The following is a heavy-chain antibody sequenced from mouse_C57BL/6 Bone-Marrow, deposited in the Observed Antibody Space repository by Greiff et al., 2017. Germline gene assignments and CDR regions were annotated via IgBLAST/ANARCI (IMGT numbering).Heavy chain of an antibody. CDR3: ARSKLLYYYAMDY. Sequence: LVESGPELVKPGASVKISCKASGYAFSSSWMNWVKQRPGKGLEWIGRIYPGDGDTNYNGKFKGKATLTADKSSSTAYMQLSSLTSEDSAVYFCARSKLLYYYAMDYWGQGTSVTVSS. CDR2: IYPGDGDT. CDR1: GYAFSSSW. J-gene: IGHJ4*01. V-gene: IGHV1-82*01. D-gene: IGHD6-2*01.